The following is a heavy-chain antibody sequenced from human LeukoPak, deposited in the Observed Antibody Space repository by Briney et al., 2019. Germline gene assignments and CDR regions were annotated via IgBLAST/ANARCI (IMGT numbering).Heavy chain of an antibody. J-gene: IGHJ3*02. Sequence: GRSLRLSCAASGFTFSSYGMHWVRQAPGKGLEWVAVISYDGSNKYYADSVKGRFTISRDNSKNTLYLQMNSLRAEDTAVYYCAREGAVASDAFDIWGQGTMVTVSS. V-gene: IGHV3-30*03. CDR1: GFTFSSYG. CDR3: AREGAVASDAFDI. CDR2: ISYDGSNK. D-gene: IGHD6-19*01.